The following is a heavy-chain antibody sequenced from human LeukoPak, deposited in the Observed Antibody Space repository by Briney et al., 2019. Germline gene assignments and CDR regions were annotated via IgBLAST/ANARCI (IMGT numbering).Heavy chain of an antibody. CDR2: ISSSGSTI. CDR3: ARDVRRGNVRPAAGSAY. Sequence: PGGSLRLSCAASGFTFSSYEMNWVRQAPGKGLEWVSYISSSGSTIYYADSVKGRFTISRDNAKNSLYLQMNSLRAEDTAAYYCARDVRRGNVRPAAGSAYWGQGTLVTVSS. CDR1: GFTFSSYE. J-gene: IGHJ4*02. D-gene: IGHD6-13*01. V-gene: IGHV3-48*03.